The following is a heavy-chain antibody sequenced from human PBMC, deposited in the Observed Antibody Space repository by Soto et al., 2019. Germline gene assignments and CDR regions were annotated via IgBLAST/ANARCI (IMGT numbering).Heavy chain of an antibody. J-gene: IGHJ5*02. D-gene: IGHD5-18*01. CDR3: PRDLGYSYGSGYNWFDP. CDR1: GGSISSYY. CDR2: IYYSGST. Sequence: KPSETLFLTCTVSGGSISSYYWSWIRQPPGKGLEWIGYIYYSGSTNYNPSLKSRVTISVDTSKNQFSLKLSSVTAADTAVYYCPRDLGYSYGSGYNWFDPWGQGTLVTVSS. V-gene: IGHV4-59*01.